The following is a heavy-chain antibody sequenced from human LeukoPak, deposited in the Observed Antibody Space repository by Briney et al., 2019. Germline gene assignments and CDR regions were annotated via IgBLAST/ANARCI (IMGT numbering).Heavy chain of an antibody. J-gene: IGHJ4*02. D-gene: IGHD4-17*01. CDR1: GGSISSSSYY. V-gene: IGHV4-39*07. Sequence: PSETLSLTCTVSGGSISSSSYYWGWIRQPPGKGLEWIGSIYYSGSTYYNPSLKSRVTISVDTSKNQFSLKLSSVTAADTAVYYCASYGDYPYYFDYWGQGTLVTVSS. CDR2: IYYSGST. CDR3: ASYGDYPYYFDY.